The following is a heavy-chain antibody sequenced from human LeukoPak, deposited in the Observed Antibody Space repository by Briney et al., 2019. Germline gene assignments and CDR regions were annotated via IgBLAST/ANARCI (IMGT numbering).Heavy chain of an antibody. CDR1: GFTFRSYG. Sequence: QAGGSLRLSCAASGFTFRSYGMHWVRQAPGKGLEWVAFIRYDGSNKYYADSVKGRFTISRDNSKNTLYLQMNSLRAEDTAVYYCAKDSDDYYGSGSECDYWGQGTLVTVSS. D-gene: IGHD3-10*01. CDR2: IRYDGSNK. J-gene: IGHJ4*02. CDR3: AKDSDDYYGSGSECDY. V-gene: IGHV3-30*02.